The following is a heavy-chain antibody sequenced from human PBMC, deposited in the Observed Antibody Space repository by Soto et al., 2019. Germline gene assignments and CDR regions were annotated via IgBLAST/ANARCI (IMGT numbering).Heavy chain of an antibody. V-gene: IGHV4-34*01. CDR3: ARGSLTTVTARALNRPRIYYFDY. CDR2: INHSGST. J-gene: IGHJ4*02. CDR1: GGSFSGYY. D-gene: IGHD4-17*01. Sequence: QVQLQQWGAGLLKPSETLSLTCAVYGGSFSGYYWSWIRQPPGKGLEWIGEINHSGSTNYNPSLKSRVTIPVDTSKNQFSLKLSSVTAADTAVYFCARGSLTTVTARALNRPRIYYFDYWGQGTLVTVSS.